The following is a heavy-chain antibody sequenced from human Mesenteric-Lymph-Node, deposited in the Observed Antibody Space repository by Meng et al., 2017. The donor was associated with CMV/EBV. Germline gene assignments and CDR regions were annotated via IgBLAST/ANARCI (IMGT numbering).Heavy chain of an antibody. CDR3: ARRSYIDV. CDR1: GFTFSSCE. Sequence: GESLKISCAASGFTFSSCEMKWVRQAPGKGLEWVSYFSRSGSSIYYADSVKGRFTMSRDNAKNSLYLQMNSLTAEDTAVYYCARRSYIDVWGRGTLVTVSS. V-gene: IGHV3-48*03. J-gene: IGHJ4*02. D-gene: IGHD3-10*01. CDR2: FSRSGSSI.